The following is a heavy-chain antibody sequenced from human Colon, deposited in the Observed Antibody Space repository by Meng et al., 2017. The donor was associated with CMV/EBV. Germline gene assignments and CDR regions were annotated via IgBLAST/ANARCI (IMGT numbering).Heavy chain of an antibody. CDR3: ARGGYISSWYVAPDY. D-gene: IGHD6-13*01. V-gene: IGHV1-18*01. Sequence: QVQLVQFGAERKKPGASVKVSCQASGYTFSNYGISWLRQAPGQGLEWMGWISAYNGNTNYAQNFQGRLTVTTDTSTNTAYMELTRLRSDDTAVYFCARGGYISSWYVAPDYWGQGTLVTVSS. CDR2: ISAYNGNT. CDR1: GYTFSNYG. J-gene: IGHJ4*02.